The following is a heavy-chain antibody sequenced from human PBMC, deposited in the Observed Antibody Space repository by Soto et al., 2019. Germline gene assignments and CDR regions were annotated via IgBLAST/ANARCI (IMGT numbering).Heavy chain of an antibody. V-gene: IGHV1-46*01. CDR3: ARYDYNGYYFDY. J-gene: IGHJ4*02. D-gene: IGHD4-4*01. Sequence: QVQLVQSGAEVKKPGASVRVSCKASGYTFSNYYMHWVRQAPGQGHEWMGIINPSGGSTTYAQKFQGRVTMTRDTSTSTVYMELISLRSEDTAVYYCARYDYNGYYFDYWGQGTLVTVSS. CDR2: INPSGGST. CDR1: GYTFSNYY.